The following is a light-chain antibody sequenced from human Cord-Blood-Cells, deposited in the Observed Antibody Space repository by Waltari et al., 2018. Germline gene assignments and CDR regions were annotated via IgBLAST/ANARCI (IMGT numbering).Light chain of an antibody. J-gene: IGKJ1*01. CDR1: QSISSY. CDR3: QQSYSTPWT. V-gene: IGKV1-39*01. Sequence: DIQMTQSPPSRSASVGDRVTITCRASQSISSYLNWYQQKPGKAPQLLIYAASSLQSGVPSRFSGSGSGTDFTLTISSLQPEDFATYYCQQSYSTPWTFGQGTKVEIK. CDR2: AAS.